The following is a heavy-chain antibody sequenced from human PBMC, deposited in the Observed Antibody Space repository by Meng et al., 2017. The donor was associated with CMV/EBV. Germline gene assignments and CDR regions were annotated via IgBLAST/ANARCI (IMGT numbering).Heavy chain of an antibody. J-gene: IGHJ5*02. CDR3: ARGLMVRGSRVNWFDP. CDR1: GGSFSGYY. V-gene: IGHV4-34*01. Sequence: QVQLQQWGAGLFKPSETLSLTFAVYGGSFSGYYWSWIRQPPGKGLEWIGEINHSGSTNYNPSLKSRVTISVDTSKNQFSLKLSSVTAADTAVYYCARGLMVRGSRVNWFDPWGQGTLVTVS. D-gene: IGHD3-10*01. CDR2: INHSGST.